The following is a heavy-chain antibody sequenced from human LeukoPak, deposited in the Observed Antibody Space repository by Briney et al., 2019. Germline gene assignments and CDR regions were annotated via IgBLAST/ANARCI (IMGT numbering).Heavy chain of an antibody. D-gene: IGHD2-8*01. CDR3: ARFRDPVYANYYYYMDV. CDR2: INTNTGNP. J-gene: IGHJ6*03. V-gene: IGHV7-4-1*02. CDR1: GYTFTDYD. Sequence: PAASVKVSCKASGYTFTDYDIHWVRQAPGQGLEWMGWINTNTGNPTYAQGFTGRFVFSLDTSVSTAYLQISSLKAEDTAVYYCARFRDPVYANYYYYMDVWGKGTTVTVSS.